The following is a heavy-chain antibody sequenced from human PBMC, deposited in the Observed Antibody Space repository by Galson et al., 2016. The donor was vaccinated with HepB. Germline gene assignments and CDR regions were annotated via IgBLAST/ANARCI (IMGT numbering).Heavy chain of an antibody. CDR1: GFTFSSYA. CDR3: AKGDYYDSSGYFPFDY. CDR2: ISGSGGST. D-gene: IGHD3-22*01. Sequence: SLRLSCAASGFTFSSYAMSWVRQAPGKGLEWVSAISGSGGSTYYADSVKGRFTISRDNSKNTLDLQMNSLRAEDTAVYYCAKGDYYDSSGYFPFDYWGQGTLVTVSS. V-gene: IGHV3-23*01. J-gene: IGHJ4*02.